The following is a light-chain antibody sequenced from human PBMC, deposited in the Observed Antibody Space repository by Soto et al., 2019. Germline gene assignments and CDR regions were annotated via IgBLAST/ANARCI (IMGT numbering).Light chain of an antibody. CDR1: SSNIGAGYA. Sequence: QSVLTQPPSVSGAPGQRVTISCTGSSSNIGAGYAVHWYQQLPGTAPKLLIYDNNNRPSGVPDRFSGSESGTSASLAITGLQAEDEADYYCQSYDSSLSGVVFGGGTQLTV. CDR3: QSYDSSLSGVV. CDR2: DNN. J-gene: IGLJ2*01. V-gene: IGLV1-40*01.